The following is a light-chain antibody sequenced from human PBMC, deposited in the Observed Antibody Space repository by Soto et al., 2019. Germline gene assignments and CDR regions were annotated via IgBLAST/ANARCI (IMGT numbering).Light chain of an antibody. Sequence: EIGLTQSPGTLSVSPGERATLSCRASQSVGRNYLAWYQQKPGQAPRLLIYDASSRATGIPDRFSGSGSGTDFTLTHSRLEPEDFAVYYCQQYASSPLTFGGGTKVE. CDR1: QSVGRNY. CDR2: DAS. J-gene: IGKJ4*01. CDR3: QQYASSPLT. V-gene: IGKV3-20*01.